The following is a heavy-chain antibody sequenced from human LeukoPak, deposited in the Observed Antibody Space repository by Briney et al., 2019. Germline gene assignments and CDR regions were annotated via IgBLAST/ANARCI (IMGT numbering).Heavy chain of an antibody. CDR3: GRGQYYGMDV. CDR1: GLTFRSYW. Sequence: PGGSLRLSCGASGLTFRSYWMHWVRQAPGKGLVWVSRINSDGSSTSYADSVKGRFTISRDNAKNTLYLQMNSLRAEDTAVYYCGRGQYYGMDVWGQGTPVTVSS. CDR2: INSDGSST. J-gene: IGHJ6*02. V-gene: IGHV3-74*01.